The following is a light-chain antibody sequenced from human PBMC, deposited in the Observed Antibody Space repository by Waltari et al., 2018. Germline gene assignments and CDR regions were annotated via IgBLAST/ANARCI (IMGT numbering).Light chain of an antibody. V-gene: IGKV3-20*01. CDR1: QSVTGSY. J-gene: IGKJ1*01. CDR2: GAS. Sequence: EIVLTQSPGTLSLSPGERATLSCRASQSVTGSYLAWHQQKPGQAPRLLIYGASSRATGIPDRFSGSGSGTDFTLTISRLEPEDFAVYYCQQYGSSPWTFGQGTKVEIK. CDR3: QQYGSSPWT.